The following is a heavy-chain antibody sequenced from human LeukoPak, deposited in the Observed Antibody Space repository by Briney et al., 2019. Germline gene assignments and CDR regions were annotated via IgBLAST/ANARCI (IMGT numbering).Heavy chain of an antibody. D-gene: IGHD3-22*01. CDR3: ARGPYSYDSSGAFDI. V-gene: IGHV4-38-2*02. J-gene: IGHJ3*02. CDR1: GYSISNAYY. Sequence: PSETLSLTCSVSGYSISNAYYWGWIRQPPGKGLEWIGSIYYSGSIFYNPSLKSRVTISIDTSKNHFSLKLSSVTAADTAVYFCARGPYSYDSSGAFDIWGQGTMVTVSS. CDR2: IYYSGSI.